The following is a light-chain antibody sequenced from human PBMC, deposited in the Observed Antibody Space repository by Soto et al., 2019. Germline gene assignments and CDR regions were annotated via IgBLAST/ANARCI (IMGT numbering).Light chain of an antibody. CDR3: AAWDDSLNVVR. Sequence: QSVLTQPPSVSEAPRKRVTISFSGNSSHIGKNAVNWYQHLPGKAPKLLIYYDDLLPSGVSDRFSGSKSGTSASLAISGLQSDDEGDYYYAAWDDSLNVVRFGGGTKLTVL. V-gene: IGLV1-36*01. CDR1: SSHIGKNA. CDR2: YDD. J-gene: IGLJ3*02.